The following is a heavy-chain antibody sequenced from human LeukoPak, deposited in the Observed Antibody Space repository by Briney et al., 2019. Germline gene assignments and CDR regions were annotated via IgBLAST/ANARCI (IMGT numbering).Heavy chain of an antibody. D-gene: IGHD2-21*02. CDR3: ARDYYCGGDGYAFDY. V-gene: IGHV1-2*02. Sequence: ASVKVSCKASGYTFTGYYMHWVRQAPGQGLEWMGWINPNSGGTNYAQKFQGRVTMTRDTSISTAYMELSRLRSDDTAVYYCARDYYCGGDGYAFDYWGQGTLVTVSS. CDR2: INPNSGGT. J-gene: IGHJ4*02. CDR1: GYTFTGYY.